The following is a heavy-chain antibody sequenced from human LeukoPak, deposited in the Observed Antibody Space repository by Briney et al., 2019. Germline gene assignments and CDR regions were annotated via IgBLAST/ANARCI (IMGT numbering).Heavy chain of an antibody. CDR2: INPNSGGT. J-gene: IGHJ6*02. CDR3: ARVIAVAGTKYYGMDV. D-gene: IGHD6-19*01. CDR1: GYTFTVYY. Sequence: ASVKVSCKASGYTFTVYYMHWVRQAPGQGGEWMGWINPNSGGTNYAQKFQGRVAMTRDTSISTAYMELSRLRSDDTAVYYCARVIAVAGTKYYGMDVWGQGTTVTVS. V-gene: IGHV1-2*02.